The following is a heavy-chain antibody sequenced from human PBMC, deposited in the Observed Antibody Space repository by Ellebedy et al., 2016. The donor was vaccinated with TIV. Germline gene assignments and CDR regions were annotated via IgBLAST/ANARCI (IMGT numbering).Heavy chain of an antibody. CDR3: ARRSRGPSYYFDY. Sequence: GESLKISCVASGFIFSSYYMTWVRQAPGKGLEWISYIIGSGGMMDHADSVKGRFTISRDNAKNSLYLQLISLRAEDTAVYYCARRSRGPSYYFDYWGQGALVTVSS. J-gene: IGHJ4*02. D-gene: IGHD3-10*01. V-gene: IGHV3-48*03. CDR2: IIGSGGMM. CDR1: GFIFSSYY.